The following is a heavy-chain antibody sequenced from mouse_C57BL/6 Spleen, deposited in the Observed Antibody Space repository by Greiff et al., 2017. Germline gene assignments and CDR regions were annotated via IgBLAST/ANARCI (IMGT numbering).Heavy chain of an antibody. D-gene: IGHD1-1*01. CDR1: GYTFTSYW. CDR2: IDPNSGGT. Sequence: QVELKQSGAELVKPGASVKLSCKASGYTFTSYWMHWVKQRPGRGLEWIGRIDPNSGGTKYNEKFKSKATLTVDKPSSTAYMQLSSLTSEDSAVYYCARSYGSSYYFDYWGQGTTLTVSS. J-gene: IGHJ2*01. V-gene: IGHV1-72*01. CDR3: ARSYGSSYYFDY.